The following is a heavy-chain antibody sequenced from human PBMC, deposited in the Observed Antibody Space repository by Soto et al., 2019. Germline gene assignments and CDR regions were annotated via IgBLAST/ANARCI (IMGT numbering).Heavy chain of an antibody. CDR2: INAGNGNT. D-gene: IGHD2-15*01. CDR1: GYTFTSYA. J-gene: IGHJ4*02. V-gene: IGHV1-3*01. Sequence: QVQLVQSGAEVKKPGASVKVSCKASGYTFTSYAMHWVRQAPGQRLEWMGWINAGNGNTKYSQRFQGRVTITRDTSASTAYMELSSRRSEDTAVFYCARGLPLTMDYWGQGTLVTVSS. CDR3: ARGLPLTMDY.